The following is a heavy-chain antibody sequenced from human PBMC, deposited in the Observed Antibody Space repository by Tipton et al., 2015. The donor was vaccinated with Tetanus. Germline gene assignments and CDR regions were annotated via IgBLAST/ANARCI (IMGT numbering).Heavy chain of an antibody. Sequence: TLSLTCTVSGGSISSSSYYWGWIRQPPGKGLEWIGSIYYSGSTYYNPSLKSRVTISVDTSKNQFSLKLSSVTAADTAVYYCARNSSYGMDVWGQGTTVTVSS. CDR3: ARNSSYGMDV. J-gene: IGHJ6*02. CDR1: GGSISSSSYY. V-gene: IGHV4-39*01. CDR2: IYYSGST.